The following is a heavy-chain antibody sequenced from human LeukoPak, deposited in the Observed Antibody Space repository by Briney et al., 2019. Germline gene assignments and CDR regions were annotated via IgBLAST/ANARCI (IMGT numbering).Heavy chain of an antibody. Sequence: ASVKVSCKASGGTFSSYAISWVRQAPGQGLEWMGGIIPIFGTANYAQKFQGRVTITADESTSTAYMELSSLRSEDTAVYYCARDPTPNYDILTGYYTTDAFDIWGQGTMVTVSS. V-gene: IGHV1-69*13. CDR3: ARDPTPNYDILTGYYTTDAFDI. CDR2: IIPIFGTA. D-gene: IGHD3-9*01. CDR1: GGTFSSYA. J-gene: IGHJ3*02.